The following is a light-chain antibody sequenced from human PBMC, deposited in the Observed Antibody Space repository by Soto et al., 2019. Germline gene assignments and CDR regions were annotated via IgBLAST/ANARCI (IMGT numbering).Light chain of an antibody. CDR1: SFNIGINT. Sequence: QSVLTQPPSASATPGQRVTFFCSGSSFNIGINTVNWYQHVPGTAPRLLIYTNNQRPSGVPGRFSGFKAGTSASLTISGLQSGDEADYYCAAWDDNLDGDVFGTGTKLTVL. CDR2: TNN. CDR3: AAWDDNLDGDV. J-gene: IGLJ1*01. V-gene: IGLV1-44*01.